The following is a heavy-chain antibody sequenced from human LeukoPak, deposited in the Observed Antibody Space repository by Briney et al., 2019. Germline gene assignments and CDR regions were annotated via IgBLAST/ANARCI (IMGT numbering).Heavy chain of an antibody. CDR3: ASDSPYYGMDV. V-gene: IGHV3-74*01. J-gene: IGHJ6*02. CDR1: GFTFSSSW. CDR2: IKTDGSTT. Sequence: PGGSLRLSCAVSGFTFSSSWMHWVRQAPGKGLVWVSHIKTDGSTTAYADSVKGRFTISRDNAKNTLYLQMSGLRVEDTAVYHCASDSPYYGMDVWGQGTTVTVSS.